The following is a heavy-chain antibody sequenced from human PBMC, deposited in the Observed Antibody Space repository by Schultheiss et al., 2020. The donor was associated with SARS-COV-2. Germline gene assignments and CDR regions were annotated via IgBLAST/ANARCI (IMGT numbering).Heavy chain of an antibody. CDR2: GYYTGST. Sequence: SETLSLTCTVSGGSIFTEIYYWAWIRQPPGKGLEWVGSGYYTGSTYYNPSLKSRVTIAVDTSKNQFFLRLSSVTAADTAVYYCARRTISGWYFDLWGRGSLVTVAS. CDR1: GGSIFTEIYY. J-gene: IGHJ2*01. CDR3: ARRTISGWYFDL. D-gene: IGHD3-3*01. V-gene: IGHV4-39*01.